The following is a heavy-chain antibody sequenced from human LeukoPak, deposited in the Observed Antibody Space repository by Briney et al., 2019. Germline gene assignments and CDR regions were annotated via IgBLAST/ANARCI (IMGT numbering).Heavy chain of an antibody. CDR1: GYNFTSYD. V-gene: IGHV1-8*01. CDR2: MNPNSGNT. CDR3: ARGRYCSGGSCYSEAFDI. Sequence: ASAKVSCKASGYNFTSYDINWGRQATGQGLEWMGWMNPNSGNTGYAQKFQGRVTMTRNTSISTAYMELSSLRSEDTAVYYCARGRYCSGGSCYSEAFDIWGQGTMVTVSS. J-gene: IGHJ3*02. D-gene: IGHD2-15*01.